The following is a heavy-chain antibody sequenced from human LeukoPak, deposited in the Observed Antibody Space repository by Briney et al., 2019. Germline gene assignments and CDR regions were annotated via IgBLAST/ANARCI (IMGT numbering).Heavy chain of an antibody. CDR3: ARGHSSGWRISTRPLHY. CDR1: GFTFSNYN. CDR2: ITRDSIYT. Sequence: GGSLRLSCAASGFTFSNYNMNWVRQTPGKGLEWVSSITRDSIYTFYADSVRGRFTISRDNAKNSLSLQMNSLRAEDTAVYYCARGHSSGWRISTRPLHYWGQGTLVTVSS. D-gene: IGHD6-19*01. V-gene: IGHV3-21*01. J-gene: IGHJ4*02.